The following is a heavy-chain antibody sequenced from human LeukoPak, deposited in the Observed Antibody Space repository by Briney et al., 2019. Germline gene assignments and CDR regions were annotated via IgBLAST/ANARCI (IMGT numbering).Heavy chain of an antibody. D-gene: IGHD6-13*01. Sequence: SQTLSLTCAISGDSVSSNSAASNWIRQSPSRGLEWLGRTYYRSRWYNDYAVSVKSRITINPDTSKNQFSLQLNSVTPEDTAVYYCAREGAAADFDSWGQGTLVTVSS. CDR1: GDSVSSNSAA. CDR2: TYYRSRWYN. J-gene: IGHJ4*02. V-gene: IGHV6-1*01. CDR3: AREGAAADFDS.